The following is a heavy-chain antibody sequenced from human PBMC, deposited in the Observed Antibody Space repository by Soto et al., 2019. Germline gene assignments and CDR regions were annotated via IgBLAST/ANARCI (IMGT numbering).Heavy chain of an antibody. CDR2: ISSNGGST. CDR1: GFTFSSYA. CDR3: VKDARRLVPYFDY. Sequence: PGGSLRLSCSASGFTFSSYAMHWVRQAPGKGLEYVSAISSNGGSTYYADSVKGRFTISRDNSKNTLYLQMSSLRAEDTAVYYCVKDARRLVPYFDYWGQGTLVTVSS. J-gene: IGHJ4*02. D-gene: IGHD1-1*01. V-gene: IGHV3-64D*08.